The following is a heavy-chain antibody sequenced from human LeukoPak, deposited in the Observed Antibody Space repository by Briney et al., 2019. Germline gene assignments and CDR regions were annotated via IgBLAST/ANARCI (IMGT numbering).Heavy chain of an antibody. CDR2: ISGSGGST. J-gene: IGHJ4*02. V-gene: IGHV3-23*01. D-gene: IGHD1-26*01. Sequence: GGSLRLSCAASGFTFSSYAMSWVRQAPGKGLEWVSAISGSGGSTYYADSVKGRFTISRDNSKNTLYLQMNSLRAEDTAVYYCARGVPWDIVGASTYYFDYWGQGTLVTVSS. CDR3: ARGVPWDIVGASTYYFDY. CDR1: GFTFSSYA.